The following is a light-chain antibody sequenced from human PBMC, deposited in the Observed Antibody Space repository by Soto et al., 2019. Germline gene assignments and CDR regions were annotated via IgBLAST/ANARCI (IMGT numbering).Light chain of an antibody. CDR1: QSVRSS. CDR2: GAS. Sequence: EIVMTQSPVTLSVSPGERATLSCRASQSVRSSLAWYQQKPGQAPRLLIYGASTRATAIPARFSGSGSGTEFTLTISSLQSVDFAVYYCQHYYNWPPWTFGRGTKVEIK. J-gene: IGKJ1*01. V-gene: IGKV3-15*01. CDR3: QHYYNWPPWT.